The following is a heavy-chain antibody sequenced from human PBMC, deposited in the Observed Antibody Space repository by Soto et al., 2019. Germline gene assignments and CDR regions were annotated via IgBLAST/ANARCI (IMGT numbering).Heavy chain of an antibody. Sequence: GGSLRLSCAASGFTFSNYAMHWVRQAPGKGLEWVAVISYDGSNKYYADSVKGRFTISRDNSKNTLYLQMNSLKAEDTAVYYCARGHGYLPHDPHFFDYWGQGTLVTVS. CDR2: ISYDGSNK. V-gene: IGHV3-30-3*01. D-gene: IGHD2-15*01. CDR3: ARGHGYLPHDPHFFDY. J-gene: IGHJ4*02. CDR1: GFTFSNYA.